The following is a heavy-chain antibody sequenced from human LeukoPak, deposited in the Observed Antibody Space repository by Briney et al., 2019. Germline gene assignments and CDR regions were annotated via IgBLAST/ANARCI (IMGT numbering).Heavy chain of an antibody. D-gene: IGHD3-22*01. CDR1: GFTFSSYS. J-gene: IGHJ4*02. Sequence: GGSLRLSCAAPGFTFSSYSMNWVRQAPGKGLEWVSSISSSSSYIYYADSVKGRFTISRDNAKNSLYLQMNSLRAEDTAVYYCARVGWNYYDSSGYRIDYWGLGTLVTVSS. V-gene: IGHV3-21*01. CDR2: ISSSSSYI. CDR3: ARVGWNYYDSSGYRIDY.